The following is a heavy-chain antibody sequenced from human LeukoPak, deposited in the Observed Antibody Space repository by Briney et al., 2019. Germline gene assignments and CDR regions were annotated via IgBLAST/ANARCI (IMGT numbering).Heavy chain of an antibody. CDR2: INWNGGST. V-gene: IGHV3-20*04. CDR1: GFTFDDFV. J-gene: IGHJ4*02. D-gene: IGHD5-24*01. Sequence: GGSLRLSCAASGFTFDDFVMSWVRQAPGKGLEWVSGINWNGGSTGYADSVKGRFTISRDNSKNTLYLQMNSLRAEDTAVYYCAATSRRDGYNQQRHGNVHDYWGQETLVTVSS. CDR3: AATSRRDGYNQQRHGNVHDY.